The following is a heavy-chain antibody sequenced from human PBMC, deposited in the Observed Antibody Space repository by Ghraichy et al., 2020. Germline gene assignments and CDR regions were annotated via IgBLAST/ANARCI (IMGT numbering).Heavy chain of an antibody. CDR2: ISAYNGNT. J-gene: IGHJ3*02. CDR1: GYTFTSYG. Sequence: ASVKVSCKASGYTFTSYGISWVRQAPGQGLEWMGWISAYNGNTNYAQKLQGRVTMTTDTSTSTAYMELRSLRSDDTAVYYCARDRWDSSGRPEQAFDIWGQGTMVTVSS. V-gene: IGHV1-18*04. D-gene: IGHD3-22*01. CDR3: ARDRWDSSGRPEQAFDI.